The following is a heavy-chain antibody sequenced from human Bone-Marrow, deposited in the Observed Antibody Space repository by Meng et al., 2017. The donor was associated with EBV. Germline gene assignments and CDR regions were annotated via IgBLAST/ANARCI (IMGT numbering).Heavy chain of an antibody. J-gene: IGHJ4*02. Sequence: QVGLVQAGAEVKKPVSSVKVSCKTSGGTFRSDAVSWVRQAPGQGLEWLGGLIPMSDAPYYAQKFQDRVTITADESTSTHYMDLSGLRSEDTAVYYCASESGRGFTPDYWGQGTLVTVSS. V-gene: IGHV1-69*01. CDR2: LIPMSDAP. CDR3: ASESGRGFTPDY. CDR1: GGTFRSDA. D-gene: IGHD3-10*01.